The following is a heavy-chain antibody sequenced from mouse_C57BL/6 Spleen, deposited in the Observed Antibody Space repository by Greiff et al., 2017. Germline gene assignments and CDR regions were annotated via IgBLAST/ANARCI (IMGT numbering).Heavy chain of an antibody. Sequence: VQLQQSGAELVRPGASVKLSCKASGYTFTDYYINWVKQRPGQGLEWIARIYPGSGNTYYNEKFKGKATLTAEKSSSTAYMQLSSLTSEDSAVYFCASNYYGSSSFDVWGTGTTVTVSS. CDR1: GYTFTDYY. D-gene: IGHD1-1*01. V-gene: IGHV1-76*01. J-gene: IGHJ1*03. CDR2: IYPGSGNT. CDR3: ASNYYGSSSFDV.